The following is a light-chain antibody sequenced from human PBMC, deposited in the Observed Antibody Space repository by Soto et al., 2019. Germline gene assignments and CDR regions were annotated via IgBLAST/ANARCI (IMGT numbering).Light chain of an antibody. CDR3: QQYNNWPFS. CDR2: GAS. CDR1: QSVSSN. V-gene: IGKV3-15*01. J-gene: IGKJ5*01. Sequence: EIEMTQSPATMSESPGERVTLSCRASQSVSSNLAWYQQRFGQAPRLLIYGASVRATGVPARFSGTGSETDFTLTISGLQSEDSAVYFCQQYNNWPFSFGQGTRLEIK.